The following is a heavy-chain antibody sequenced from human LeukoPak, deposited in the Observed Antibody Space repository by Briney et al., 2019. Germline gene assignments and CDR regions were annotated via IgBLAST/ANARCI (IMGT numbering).Heavy chain of an antibody. D-gene: IGHD3-10*01. Sequence: SETLSLTCTVSGGPISSYYWSWIRQPAGKGLEWIGRIYTSGSTNYNPSLKSRVTMSVDTSKNQFSLKLSSVTAADTAVYYCAREWYGQPYYYYYYYMDVWGKGTTVTISS. CDR2: IYTSGST. CDR1: GGPISSYY. J-gene: IGHJ6*03. V-gene: IGHV4-4*07. CDR3: AREWYGQPYYYYYYYMDV.